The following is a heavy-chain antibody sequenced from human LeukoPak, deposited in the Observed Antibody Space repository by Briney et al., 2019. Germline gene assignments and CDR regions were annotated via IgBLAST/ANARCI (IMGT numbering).Heavy chain of an antibody. CDR1: GYTFTGYY. CDR3: AVLLGDKTYYYGSGSPNWFDP. Sequence: ASVKVSCKASGYTFTGYYMHWVRQAPGQGLEWMGWINPNSGGTNYAQKFQGRVTMTRDTSISTAYMELSRLRSDDTAVYYCAVLLGDKTYYYGSGSPNWFDPWGQGTLVTVSS. CDR2: INPNSGGT. D-gene: IGHD3-10*01. V-gene: IGHV1-2*02. J-gene: IGHJ5*02.